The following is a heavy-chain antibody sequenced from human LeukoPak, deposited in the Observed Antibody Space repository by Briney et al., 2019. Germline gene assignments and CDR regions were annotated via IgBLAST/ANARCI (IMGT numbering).Heavy chain of an antibody. V-gene: IGHV3-30-3*01. Sequence: GGSLRLSCAASGFTFSSYAMHWVRQAPGKGLEWVAVISYDGSNKYYADSVKGRFTISRDNSKNTLYLQMNSLRAEDTAVYYCARVPGDPQNYYDGSGYQQNYWGQGTLVTVSS. J-gene: IGHJ4*02. CDR3: ARVPGDPQNYYDGSGYQQNY. CDR1: GFTFSSYA. CDR2: ISYDGSNK. D-gene: IGHD3-22*01.